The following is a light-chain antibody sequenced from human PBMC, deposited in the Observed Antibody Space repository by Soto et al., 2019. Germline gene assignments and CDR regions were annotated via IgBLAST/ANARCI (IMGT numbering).Light chain of an antibody. Sequence: QSALTQPASVSGSPGQSITISCTVTSSDVGGYNYVCWYQQYPGKAPKLLIYEVTNRPSGVSSRFSGSKSGNTASLTISGLQAEDEDDYYCSSFASSSTYVFGTGTKVTVL. CDR2: EVT. CDR1: SSDVGGYNY. V-gene: IGLV2-14*01. J-gene: IGLJ1*01. CDR3: SSFASSSTYV.